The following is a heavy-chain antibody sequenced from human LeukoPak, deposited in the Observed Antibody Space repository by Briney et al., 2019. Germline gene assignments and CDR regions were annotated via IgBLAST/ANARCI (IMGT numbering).Heavy chain of an antibody. CDR3: ASRYCSSTSCYPH. Sequence: GASVKVSCKASGYTFTGYYMHWVRQAPGQGLEWMGRINPNSGGTNYAQKCQGRVTMTRDTSISTAYMELSRLRSDDTAVYYCASRYCSSTSCYPHWGQGTLVTVSS. V-gene: IGHV1-2*06. CDR2: INPNSGGT. CDR1: GYTFTGYY. J-gene: IGHJ4*02. D-gene: IGHD2-2*01.